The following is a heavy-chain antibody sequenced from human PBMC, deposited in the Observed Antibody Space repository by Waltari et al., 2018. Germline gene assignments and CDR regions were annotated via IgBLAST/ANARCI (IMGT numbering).Heavy chain of an antibody. CDR2: IIPIFGTA. CDR1: GGTFSSYA. CDR3: AREPRGGYYYPYYFDY. D-gene: IGHD3-22*01. J-gene: IGHJ4*02. Sequence: QVQLVQSGAEVKKPGSSVKVSCKASGGTFSSYAISWVRQAPGQGLEWMGGIIPIFGTANYAQKFQGRVTITADKSTSTAYMELSSLRSEDTAVYYCAREPRGGYYYPYYFDYWGQGTLVTVSS. V-gene: IGHV1-69*14.